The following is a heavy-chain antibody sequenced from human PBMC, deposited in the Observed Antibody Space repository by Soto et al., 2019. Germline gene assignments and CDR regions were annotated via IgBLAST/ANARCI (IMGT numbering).Heavy chain of an antibody. D-gene: IGHD6-6*01. CDR3: ARVDSSSSLVYYYYYMDV. CDR2: IYSGGST. CDR1: GFTVSSNY. V-gene: IGHV3-66*01. Sequence: GGSLRLSCAASGFTVSSNYMSWVRQAPGKGLEWVSVIYSGGSTYYADYVKGRFTISRDNSKNTLYLQMNSLRADDTAVEYCARVDSSSSLVYYYYYMDVWGKGTTVTVSS. J-gene: IGHJ6*03.